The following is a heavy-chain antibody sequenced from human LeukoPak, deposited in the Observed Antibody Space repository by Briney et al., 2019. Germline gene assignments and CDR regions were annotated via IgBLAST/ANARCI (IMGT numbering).Heavy chain of an antibody. J-gene: IGHJ4*02. CDR3: AKDLGVQWRLPYYSDY. Sequence: PGRSLRLSCAASGFIFSIYGMHWVRQAPGKGLEWVAVISYDGSNKYYADSVKGRSTISRDNSKNTLYLQMNSLRGEDTAVYYCAKDLGVQWRLPYYSDYWGQGTLVTVSS. CDR2: ISYDGSNK. CDR1: GFIFSIYG. D-gene: IGHD3-3*01. V-gene: IGHV3-30*18.